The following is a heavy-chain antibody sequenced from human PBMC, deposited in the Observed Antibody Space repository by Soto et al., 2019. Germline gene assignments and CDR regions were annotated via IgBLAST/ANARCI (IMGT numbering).Heavy chain of an antibody. J-gene: IGHJ4*02. CDR1: GGSISSDNW. Sequence: QVRLQESGPGLVKPSGTLSLTCGVSGGSISSDNWWSWVRQPPGKGLEWIGEIYRSGSTNSNPSPKSHATRELDTSNTQFSPKRSSVTAAHPAAYYCARDGGSVWGTYRQRAPRFDYWGQGTVVTVSS. CDR2: IYRSGST. D-gene: IGHD3-16*02. V-gene: IGHV4-4*02. CDR3: ARDGGSVWGTYRQRAPRFDY.